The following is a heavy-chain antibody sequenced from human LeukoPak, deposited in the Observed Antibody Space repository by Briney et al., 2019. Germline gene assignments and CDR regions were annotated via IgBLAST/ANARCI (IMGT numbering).Heavy chain of an antibody. V-gene: IGHV4-38-2*02. CDR3: ARIPYPLPGIISACFDP. J-gene: IGHJ5*02. CDR2: IYHGGTT. Sequence: PSETLSLTCTVSDYFISSGYYWGWIRQSPGKGLEWIGAIYHGGTTYYNPSLKNRVTISVDTSKNQFSLKLNSMTAADTAVYWCARIPYPLPGIISACFDPRGQGTLVTVSS. D-gene: IGHD1-14*01. CDR1: DYFISSGYY.